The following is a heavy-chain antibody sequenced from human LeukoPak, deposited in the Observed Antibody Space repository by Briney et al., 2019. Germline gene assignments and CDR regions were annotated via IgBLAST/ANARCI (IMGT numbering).Heavy chain of an antibody. V-gene: IGHV3-66*01. Sequence: GGSLRLPCAASEFSVGSNYMTWVRQAPGKGLEWVSLIYSGGSTYYADSVKGRFTISRDNSRNTLYLQMNSLRAEDTAMYYSAKCIAAAGTDTSRGAQIDHWGQGTLVTVSS. CDR3: AKCIAAAGTDTSRGAQIDH. D-gene: IGHD6-13*01. CDR2: IYSGGST. CDR1: EFSVGSNY. J-gene: IGHJ4*02.